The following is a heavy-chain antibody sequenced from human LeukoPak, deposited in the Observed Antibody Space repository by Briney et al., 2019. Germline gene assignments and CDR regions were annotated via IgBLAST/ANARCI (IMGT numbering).Heavy chain of an antibody. V-gene: IGHV1-3*01. D-gene: IGHD4-17*01. CDR1: GYSFTTYA. CDR3: AKAWDYGDRGEIDY. J-gene: IGHJ4*02. CDR2: INAANGNT. Sequence: GASVKVSCKASGYSFTTYAMHWVRQAPGQRLEWMGWINAANGNTKYSQKFQGRVTMTTDTSTTTAHMELRSLTSDDTAVYYCAKAWDYGDRGEIDYWGQGTLVTVSS.